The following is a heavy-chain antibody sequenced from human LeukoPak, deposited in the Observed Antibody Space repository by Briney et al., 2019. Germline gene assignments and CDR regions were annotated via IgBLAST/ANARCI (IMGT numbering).Heavy chain of an antibody. CDR3: ARQALWFFDH. CDR1: GGSISSNSNY. J-gene: IGHJ4*02. CDR2: ISYGGSP. V-gene: IGHV4-39*01. Sequence: PSETLSLTCTVSGGSISSNSNYWAWIRQPPGRGLEWIGSISYGGSPYYSPSLGSRVTISVDTSKNQFSLRLSSVTAADTAVYYCARQALWFFDHWGQGTLVTVSS. D-gene: IGHD2-21*01.